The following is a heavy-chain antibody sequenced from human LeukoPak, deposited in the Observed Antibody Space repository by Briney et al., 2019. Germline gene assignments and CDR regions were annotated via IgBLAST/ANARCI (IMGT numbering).Heavy chain of an antibody. CDR3: ARDPYTYSG. CDR1: GFSFSSYW. V-gene: IGHV3-7*01. Sequence: GGSLRLFCGASGFSFSSYWMSWVRQAPGKGLEWVANIKQDGSEKYYMDSVKGRFTISRDNAKNSLYLQMNSLRAEDTAVYYCARDPYTYSGWGQGTLVTVSS. J-gene: IGHJ4*02. CDR2: IKQDGSEK. D-gene: IGHD3-16*01.